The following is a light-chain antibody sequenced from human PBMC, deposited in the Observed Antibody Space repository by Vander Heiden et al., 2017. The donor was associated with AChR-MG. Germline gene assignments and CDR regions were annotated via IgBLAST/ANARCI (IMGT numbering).Light chain of an antibody. CDR1: TGAVTSGHY. Sequence: QAAVTLESSLTLSPAGSVTPPCSSSTGAVTSGHYPHWLQQKPGQAPKTLIDNTNKKQAWTPARFSGSLLGDKAALTVSGAQPEDEADYYCLLSYGGARVFGGGTKLTVL. CDR3: LLSYGGARV. J-gene: IGLJ3*02. V-gene: IGLV7-46*01. CDR2: NTN.